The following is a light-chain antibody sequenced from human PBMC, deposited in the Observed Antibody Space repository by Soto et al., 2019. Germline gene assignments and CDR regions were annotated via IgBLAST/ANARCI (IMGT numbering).Light chain of an antibody. Sequence: DIQMTQSPSTLSASVGDRVTITCRASQSISSWLAWYQQKPGKAPKLLIYKASVLETVAPSRFSGTGSGKEFTLTINGLQPDDFAIYYCQQYNSYSWTFGQGTKVDIK. J-gene: IGKJ1*01. CDR2: KAS. V-gene: IGKV1-5*03. CDR1: QSISSW. CDR3: QQYNSYSWT.